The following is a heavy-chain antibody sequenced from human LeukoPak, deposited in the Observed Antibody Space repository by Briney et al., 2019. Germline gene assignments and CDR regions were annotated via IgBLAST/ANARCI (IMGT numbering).Heavy chain of an antibody. CDR3: ARDRVAGVGSYYYYGMDV. CDR1: VFTFSSYA. D-gene: IGHD6-19*01. Sequence: GRSLRLSCAASVFTFSSYAMHWVRQAPGKGLEWVAVISYDGSNKYYADSVKGRFTISRDNSKNTLYLQMNSLRAEDTAVYYCARDRVAGVGSYYYYGMDVWGQGTTVTVSS. CDR2: ISYDGSNK. V-gene: IGHV3-30-3*01. J-gene: IGHJ6*02.